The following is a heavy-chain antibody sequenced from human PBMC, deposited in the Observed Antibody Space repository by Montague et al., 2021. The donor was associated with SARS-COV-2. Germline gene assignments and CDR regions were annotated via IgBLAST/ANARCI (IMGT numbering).Heavy chain of an antibody. D-gene: IGHD3-9*01. J-gene: IGHJ3*02. Sequence: SETLSLTCTVSGGSISSYYWSWIRQPPGKGLEWIGYIYYSGSTNYNSSLKSRVTITVDTSKNQFSLKLSSVTAAATAVYYCARTYYDILTGYYNRGAFDIWGQGTRVTVSS. V-gene: IGHV4-59*08. CDR1: GGSISSYY. CDR2: IYYSGST. CDR3: ARTYYDILTGYYNRGAFDI.